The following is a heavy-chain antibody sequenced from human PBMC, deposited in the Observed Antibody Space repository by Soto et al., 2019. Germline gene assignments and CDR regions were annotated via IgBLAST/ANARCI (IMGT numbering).Heavy chain of an antibody. D-gene: IGHD2-15*01. J-gene: IGHJ4*02. CDR2: ISAYNGNT. CDR1: GYTFRTLG. CDR3: PRDLGGSSTNFDY. V-gene: IGHV1-18*01. Sequence: QVQLVQSGTEVKKPGDSVKVSCKASGYTFRTLGITWVRQAPGQGLEWMGWISAYNGNTNYAQRLQGRVTLTTDTSTSTAYMDLRSLTSDDTAVYYCPRDLGGSSTNFDYWGQGTLVIVSS.